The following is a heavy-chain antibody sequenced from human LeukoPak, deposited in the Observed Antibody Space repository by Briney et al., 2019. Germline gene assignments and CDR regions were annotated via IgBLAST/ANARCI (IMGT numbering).Heavy chain of an antibody. D-gene: IGHD6-13*01. V-gene: IGHV4-59*12. CDR3: ARNEGLASIAAAGFYYYMDV. J-gene: IGHJ6*03. Sequence: PSETLSLTCTVSGGSINGYYWSWIRQPPGKGLEWIGYIYYSGGTNYNPPLKSRVTISVDTSKNQFSLKLSSVTAADTAVYYCARNEGLASIAAAGFYYYMDVWGKGTTVTISS. CDR2: IYYSGGT. CDR1: GGSINGYY.